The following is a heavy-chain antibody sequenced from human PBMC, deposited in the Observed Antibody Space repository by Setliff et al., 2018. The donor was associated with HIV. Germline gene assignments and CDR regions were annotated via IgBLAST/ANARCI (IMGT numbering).Heavy chain of an antibody. CDR3: ARVGIQLWYPSYYYYYMDV. CDR2: IIPILGIA. V-gene: IGHV1-69*10. CDR1: GGTFSSYA. D-gene: IGHD5-18*01. Sequence: SVKVSCKASGGTFSSYAISWVRQAPGQGLEWMGGIIPILGIANYAQKFQGRVTITADKSTSTAYMELSSLRSEDTAVYYCARVGIQLWYPSYYYYYMDVWGKGTTVT. J-gene: IGHJ6*03.